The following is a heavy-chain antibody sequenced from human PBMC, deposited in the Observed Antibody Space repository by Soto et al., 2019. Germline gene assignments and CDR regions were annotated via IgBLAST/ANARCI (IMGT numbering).Heavy chain of an antibody. J-gene: IGHJ4*02. CDR3: ARGTVTPGLDY. D-gene: IGHD4-17*01. CDR1: GVTFSDYW. CDR2: IKEDGSEK. Sequence: GGSLRLSCAASGVTFSDYWMNWLRQAPGKGLEWMANIKEDGSEKYYVDSVRGRFTISRDNAKNSLYLQMNSLRAEDTAVYYCARGTVTPGLDYWGQGTLVTVSS. V-gene: IGHV3-7*04.